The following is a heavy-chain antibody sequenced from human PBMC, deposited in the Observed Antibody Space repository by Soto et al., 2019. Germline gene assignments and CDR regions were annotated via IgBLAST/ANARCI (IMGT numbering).Heavy chain of an antibody. J-gene: IGHJ4*02. D-gene: IGHD1-1*01. CDR3: ARELGTTYYFDY. CDR2: IYYSGST. V-gene: IGHV4-31*03. Sequence: SETLSLTCTVSGGSISSGGYYWSWIRQRPGKGLEWIGYIYYSGSTYYNPSLKSRVTISVDTSKNQFSLKLSSVTAADTAVYYCARELGTTYYFDYWGQGTLVTVSS. CDR1: GGSISSGGYY.